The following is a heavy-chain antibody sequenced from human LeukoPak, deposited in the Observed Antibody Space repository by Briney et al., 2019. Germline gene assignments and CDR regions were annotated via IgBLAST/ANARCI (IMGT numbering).Heavy chain of an antibody. CDR2: IIPIFGTA. D-gene: IGHD5-18*01. J-gene: IGHJ4*02. CDR3: AREGYSYGYFDY. CDR1: GGTLSSYA. V-gene: IGHV1-69*13. Sequence: GASVKVSCKASGGTLSSYAISWVRQAPGQGLEWVGGIIPIFGTANYAQKFQGRVTITADESTSTAYMELSSLRSEDTAVYYCAREGYSYGYFDYWGQGTLVTVSS.